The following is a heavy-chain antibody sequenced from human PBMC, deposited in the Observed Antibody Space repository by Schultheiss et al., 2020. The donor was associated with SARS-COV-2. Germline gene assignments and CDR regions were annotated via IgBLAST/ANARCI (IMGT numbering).Heavy chain of an antibody. CDR1: GFTVSSNY. CDR2: IYSGGST. D-gene: IGHD3-22*01. J-gene: IGHJ4*02. V-gene: IGHV3-66*01. CDR3: ASNYYDSSGYYYALDY. Sequence: GGSLSLSCAASGFTVSSNYMSWVRQAPGKGLEWVSVIYSGGSTYYADSVKGRFTISRDNSKNTLYLQMNSLRAEDTAVYYCASNYYDSSGYYYALDYWGQGTLVTVSS.